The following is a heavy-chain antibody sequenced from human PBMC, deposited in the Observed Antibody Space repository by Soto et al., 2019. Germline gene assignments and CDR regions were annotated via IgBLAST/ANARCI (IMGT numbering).Heavy chain of an antibody. J-gene: IGHJ6*02. CDR3: ARERFQVISDGMDV. V-gene: IGHV1-2*02. D-gene: IGHD2-21*01. Sequence: ASVKVSCKASGYTFTGYYVHWVREAPGQGLEWMGWINPETGGTSYAQKFQGRVTLSSDTSINTAYLELSSLRFDDAAVYFCARERFQVISDGMDVWGQGTTVTVSS. CDR2: INPETGGT. CDR1: GYTFTGYY.